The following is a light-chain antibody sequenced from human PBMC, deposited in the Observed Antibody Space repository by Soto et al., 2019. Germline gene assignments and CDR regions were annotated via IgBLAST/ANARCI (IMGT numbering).Light chain of an antibody. Sequence: QSALTQPASVSGSPGQSITISCTGTSSDVGAFNYVSWYQHHPGKAPKLVIYEVSNRPSGVSNRFSGSKSGNTASLTISGLQTEDEADYICSSYTSTSTPLVFGGGTKLTVL. J-gene: IGLJ3*02. CDR2: EVS. CDR3: SSYTSTSTPLV. CDR1: SSDVGAFNY. V-gene: IGLV2-14*01.